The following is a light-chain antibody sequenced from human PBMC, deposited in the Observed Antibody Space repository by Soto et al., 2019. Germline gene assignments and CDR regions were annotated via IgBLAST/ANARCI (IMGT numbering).Light chain of an antibody. Sequence: DIQMTQSPSSLSASAGDRVTITCRASQSISGSSNWYQQKPGKAPKPLIYAASSLQRGVPSRFSGSGSGTDFTLTSSGLQSDDFATYYCQQSDSTPPTFGQGTKVEI. V-gene: IGKV1-39*01. J-gene: IGKJ1*01. CDR1: QSISGS. CDR3: QQSDSTPPT. CDR2: AAS.